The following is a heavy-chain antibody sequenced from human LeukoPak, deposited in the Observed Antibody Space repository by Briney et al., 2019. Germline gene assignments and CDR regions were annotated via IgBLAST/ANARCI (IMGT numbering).Heavy chain of an antibody. J-gene: IGHJ5*02. CDR1: GYTFTSHA. V-gene: IGHV7-4-1*02. CDR3: APGYDSSGYYDTAANWFDP. D-gene: IGHD3-22*01. CDR2: INTNTGNP. Sequence: ASVKVSCKASGYTFTSHAMNWVRQAPGQGLEWMGWINTNTGNPTYAQGFTGRFVFSLDTSVSTAYLQISSLKAEDTAVYYCAPGYDSSGYYDTAANWFDPWGQGTLVTVSS.